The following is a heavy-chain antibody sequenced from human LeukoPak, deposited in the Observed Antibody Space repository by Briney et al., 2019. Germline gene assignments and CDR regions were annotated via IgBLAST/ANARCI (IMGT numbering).Heavy chain of an antibody. D-gene: IGHD3-3*01. CDR2: ISWNSGSI. CDR3: AKAMLRRRETRPSDDAFDI. Sequence: GGSLRLSCAASGFTFDDYAMHWVRQAPGKGLEWVSGISWNSGSIGYADSVKGRFTISRDNAKNSLYLQMNSLRAEDMALYYCAKAMLRRRETRPSDDAFDIWGQGTMVTVSS. CDR1: GFTFDDYA. V-gene: IGHV3-9*03. J-gene: IGHJ3*02.